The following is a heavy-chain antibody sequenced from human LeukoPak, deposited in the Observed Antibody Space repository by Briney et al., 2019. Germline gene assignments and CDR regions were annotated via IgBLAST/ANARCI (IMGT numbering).Heavy chain of an antibody. V-gene: IGHV3-15*01. CDR2: IKSKTDGGTT. CDR3: TTETYYNDSSGYYYPGD. CDR1: GFTFSSYW. D-gene: IGHD3-22*01. J-gene: IGHJ4*02. Sequence: GGSLRLSCAASGFTFSSYWMSWVRQAPGKGLEWVGRIKSKTDGGTTDYAAPVKGRFTISRDDSKNTLFLQMNSLKTEDAAVYYCTTETYYNDSSGYYYPGDWGQGTLVTVSS.